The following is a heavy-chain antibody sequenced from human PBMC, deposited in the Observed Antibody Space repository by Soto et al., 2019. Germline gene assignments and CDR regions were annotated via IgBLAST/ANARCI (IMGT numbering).Heavy chain of an antibody. Sequence: SQTLSLTCAFSGDSVFSNSNTWNWIRQSPSRGLEWLGRTYYRSKWYNDYAVSVKSRITINPDTSKNQFSLQLNSVTPEDTAVYYCARDKPLAARPGYYYYYGMDAWGQGSTATVSS. CDR1: GDSVFSNSNT. CDR3: ARDKPLAARPGYYYYYGMDA. CDR2: TYYRSKWYN. J-gene: IGHJ6*02. D-gene: IGHD6-6*01. V-gene: IGHV6-1*01.